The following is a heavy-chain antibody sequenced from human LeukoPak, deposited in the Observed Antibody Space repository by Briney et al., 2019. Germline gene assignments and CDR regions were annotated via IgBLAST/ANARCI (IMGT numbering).Heavy chain of an antibody. Sequence: ASVKVSCKASGYTFSIYGINWVRQAPGQGLEWMGWISAYNGDTHYAQKFQGRVTMTIETSTSTAYMELRSLGSDDTAMYYCARVRGYDSSGSWDYWGPGTLVTVSS. V-gene: IGHV1-18*01. CDR3: ARVRGYDSSGSWDY. D-gene: IGHD3-22*01. CDR1: GYTFSIYG. CDR2: ISAYNGDT. J-gene: IGHJ4*02.